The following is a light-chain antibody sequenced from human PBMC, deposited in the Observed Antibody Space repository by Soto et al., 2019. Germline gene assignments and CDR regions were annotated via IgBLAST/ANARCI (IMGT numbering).Light chain of an antibody. CDR3: QQLNSY. V-gene: IGKV1-9*01. CDR2: AAS. Sequence: DIQLTQSPSFLSACVGDRVTITCRASQGISSYLTWYQQKPGKAPKLLIYAASTLQSGVPSRFSGSGSGTEFTLTISSLQPEDFATYYCQQLNSYFGPGTKVDIK. J-gene: IGKJ3*01. CDR1: QGISSY.